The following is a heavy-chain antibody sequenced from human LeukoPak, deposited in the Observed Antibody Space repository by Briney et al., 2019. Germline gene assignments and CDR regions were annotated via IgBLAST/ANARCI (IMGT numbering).Heavy chain of an antibody. V-gene: IGHV1-46*01. J-gene: IGHJ5*02. CDR1: GYTFTSYY. CDR2: INPSGGST. D-gene: IGHD2-15*01. Sequence: GASVKVSCTASGYTFTSYYMHWVRQAPGQGLEWMGIINPSGGSTSYAQKFQGRVTMTRDTSTSTVYMELSGLRSEDTAVYYCARGGATGGYSTPNWFDPWGQGTLVTVSS. CDR3: ARGGATGGYSTPNWFDP.